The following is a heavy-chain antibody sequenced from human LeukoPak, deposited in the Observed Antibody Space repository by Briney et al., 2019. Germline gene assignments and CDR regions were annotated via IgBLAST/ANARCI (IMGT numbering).Heavy chain of an antibody. CDR2: IYYSGST. CDR3: AGCPKWELTNFDY. J-gene: IGHJ4*02. CDR1: GGSISSYY. V-gene: IGHV4-59*01. Sequence: SETLSLTCTVSGGSISSYYWSWIRQPPGKGLEWIGYIYYSGSTNYNPSLKSRVTISVDTSKNQFSLKLSSVTAADTAVYYCAGCPKWELTNFDYWGQGTLVTVFS. D-gene: IGHD1-26*01.